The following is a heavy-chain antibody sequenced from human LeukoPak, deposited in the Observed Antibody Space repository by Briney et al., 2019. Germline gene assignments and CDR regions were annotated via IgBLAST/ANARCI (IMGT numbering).Heavy chain of an antibody. CDR1: GGTFSSYA. Sequence: SVKVSCKASGGTFSSYAISWVRQAPGQGLEWMGGIIPIFGTANYAQKFQGRVTITADESTSTAYMELSSLRSEDTAVYYCARDDTAMVTWFDPWGQGTLVTVSS. V-gene: IGHV1-69*13. J-gene: IGHJ5*02. D-gene: IGHD5-18*01. CDR3: ARDDTAMVTWFDP. CDR2: IIPIFGTA.